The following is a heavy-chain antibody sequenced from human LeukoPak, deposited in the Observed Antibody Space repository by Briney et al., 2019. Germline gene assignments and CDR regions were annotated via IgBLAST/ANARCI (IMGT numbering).Heavy chain of an antibody. CDR3: ARDGTIYGMDV. CDR2: INPSGGST. Sequence: ASVKVSCKASGYTFTSYYMHWVRQAPGQGLEWMGIINPSGGSTSYAQKFQGRVTITRDTSASTAYMELSSLRSEDTAVYYCARDGTIYGMDVWGQGTTVTVSS. CDR1: GYTFTSYY. V-gene: IGHV1-46*01. J-gene: IGHJ6*02. D-gene: IGHD2-2*01.